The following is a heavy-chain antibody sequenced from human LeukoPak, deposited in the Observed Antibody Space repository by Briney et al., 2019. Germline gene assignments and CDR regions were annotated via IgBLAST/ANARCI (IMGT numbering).Heavy chain of an antibody. Sequence: SETLSLTCTVSGGSISSYYWSWIRQPPGKGLEWIGYIYYSGSTNYNPSLKSRVTISVDTSKNQFSQKLSSVTAADTAVYYCARGKRAGPQLMDYWGQGTLVTVSS. J-gene: IGHJ4*02. CDR1: GGSISSYY. D-gene: IGHD2-8*01. V-gene: IGHV4-59*01. CDR2: IYYSGST. CDR3: ARGKRAGPQLMDY.